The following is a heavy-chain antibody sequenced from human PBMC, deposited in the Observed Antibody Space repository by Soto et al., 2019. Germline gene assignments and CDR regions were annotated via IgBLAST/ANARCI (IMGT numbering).Heavy chain of an antibody. CDR2: ISYDGSNK. CDR1: GFIFRSYS. D-gene: IGHD3-9*01. Sequence: GGSLRLSCAASGFIFRSYSMHWVRQAPGKGLEWVAVISYDGSNKYYADSVKGRFTISRDTAKNSLYLQMNSLRAEDTALYFCARASPRGRYFDWLIFPLGHWGQGTLVTVSS. V-gene: IGHV3-30-3*01. J-gene: IGHJ4*02. CDR3: ARASPRGRYFDWLIFPLGH.